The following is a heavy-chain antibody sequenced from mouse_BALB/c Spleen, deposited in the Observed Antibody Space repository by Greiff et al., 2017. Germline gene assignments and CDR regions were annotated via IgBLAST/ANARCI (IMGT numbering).Heavy chain of an antibody. CDR3: ARDRQLEGYYVDY. D-gene: IGHD6-1*01. Sequence: VQLQQSGPGLVAPSQSLSITCTVSGFSLTSYGVHWVRQPPGKGLEWLGVIWAGGSTNYNSALMSRLSISKDNSKSQVFLKMNSLQTDDTAMYYCARDRQLEGYYVDYWGQGTTLTVSS. CDR2: IWAGGST. CDR1: GFSLTSYG. J-gene: IGHJ2*01. V-gene: IGHV2-9*02.